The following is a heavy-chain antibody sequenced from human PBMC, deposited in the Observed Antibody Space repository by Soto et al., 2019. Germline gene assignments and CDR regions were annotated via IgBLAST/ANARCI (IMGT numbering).Heavy chain of an antibody. J-gene: IGHJ4*02. V-gene: IGHV3-30*18. CDR2: ISYDGSNK. CDR1: GFTFSSYG. Sequence: QVPLVESGGGVVQPGRSLRLSCAASGFTFSSYGMHCVRQAPGKGLEWVAVISYDGSNKYYADSVKGRFTISRDNSKNTLYLQMNSLRAEDTAVYYCAKDSHRVTAILDYWGQGTLVTVSS. CDR3: AKDSHRVTAILDY. D-gene: IGHD2-21*02.